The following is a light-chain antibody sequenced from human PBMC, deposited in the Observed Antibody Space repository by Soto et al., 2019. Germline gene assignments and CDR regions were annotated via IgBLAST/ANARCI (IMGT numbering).Light chain of an antibody. CDR2: DAS. CDR3: QQYNTYFLT. CDR1: QSVSSW. V-gene: IGKV1-5*01. J-gene: IGKJ4*01. Sequence: DIQMTQSPSTLSASVGDRVTITCRASQSVSSWLAWYQQKPGKAPKLLIYDASSLESGVPSRFSGSGSGTEFTLTISSLQPADFASYHCQQYNTYFLTFGGGTKVEIK.